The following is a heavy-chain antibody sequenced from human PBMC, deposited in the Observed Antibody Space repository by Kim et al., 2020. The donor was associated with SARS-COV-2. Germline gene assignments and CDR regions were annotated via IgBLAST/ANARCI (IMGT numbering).Heavy chain of an antibody. CDR1: GYTFTSYG. V-gene: IGHV1-18*04. D-gene: IGHD3-16*02. CDR3: ATHSRYVWGSYRHPPSYFDY. Sequence: ASVKVSCKASGYTFTSYGISWVRQAPGQGLEWMGWISAYNGNTNYAQKLQGRVTMTTDTSTSTAYMELRSLRSDDTAVYYCATHSRYVWGSYRHPPSYFDYWGQGTLVTVSS. CDR2: ISAYNGNT. J-gene: IGHJ4*02.